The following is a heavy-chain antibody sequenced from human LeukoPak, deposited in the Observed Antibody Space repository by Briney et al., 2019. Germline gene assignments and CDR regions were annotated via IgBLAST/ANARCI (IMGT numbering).Heavy chain of an antibody. D-gene: IGHD3-10*01. J-gene: IGHJ3*02. V-gene: IGHV4-34*01. CDR2: INHSGST. Sequence: SETLSLTCAVYGGSFSGYYWSWIRQPPGKGLEWIGEINHSGSTSYNPSLKSRVTISVDTSKNQFSLKPSSVTAADTAVYYCARLKYYYGSGREAFDIWGQGTMVTVSS. CDR3: ARLKYYYGSGREAFDI. CDR1: GGSFSGYY.